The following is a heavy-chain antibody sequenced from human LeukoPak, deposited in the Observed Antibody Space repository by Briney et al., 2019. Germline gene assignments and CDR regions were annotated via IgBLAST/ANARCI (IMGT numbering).Heavy chain of an antibody. CDR2: ISGSGGNT. J-gene: IGHJ4*02. Sequence: PGGSLRLSCAASGFTFSSYSMNWVRQAPGKGLEWLSAISGSGGNTYYADSVRGLFTISRDNSRNTLYLQMNSLRPDDTAIYYCAKLYGSGTYYNYFHYWGQGTLVTVSS. CDR1: GFTFSSYS. D-gene: IGHD3-10*01. V-gene: IGHV3-23*01. CDR3: AKLYGSGTYYNYFHY.